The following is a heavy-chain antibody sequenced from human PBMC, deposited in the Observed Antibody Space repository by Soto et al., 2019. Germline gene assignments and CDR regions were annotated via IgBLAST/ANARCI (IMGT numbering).Heavy chain of an antibody. CDR2: INHSGST. V-gene: IGHV4-34*01. D-gene: IGHD3-16*01. CDR1: RGSFNDYY. Sequence: SETLSLTCAVQRGSFNDYYWGWIRQPPGKGLEWIGEINHSGSTTYNPSLMSRVTISVDTSKNQISLKLNPVTAADTAVYYCARGSRRGLDYWGQGTVVTVSS. CDR3: ARGSRRGLDY. J-gene: IGHJ4*02.